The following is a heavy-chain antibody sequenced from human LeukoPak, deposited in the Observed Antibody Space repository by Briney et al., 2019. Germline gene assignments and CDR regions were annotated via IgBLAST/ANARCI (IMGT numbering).Heavy chain of an antibody. CDR1: GFTFSSYW. CDR2: INSDGSST. D-gene: IGHD3-3*01. CDR3: AREGVGYYDFWSGYVNAFDI. Sequence: GSLRLSCAASGFTFSSYWMHWVRQAPGKGLVWVPRINSDGSSTSYADSVKGRFTISRDNAKNTLYLQMNSLRAEDTAVYYCAREGVGYYDFWSGYVNAFDIWGQGTMVTVSS. J-gene: IGHJ3*02. V-gene: IGHV3-74*01.